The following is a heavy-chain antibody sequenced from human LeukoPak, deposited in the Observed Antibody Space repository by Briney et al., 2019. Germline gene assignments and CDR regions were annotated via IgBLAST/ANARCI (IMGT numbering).Heavy chain of an antibody. J-gene: IGHJ6*03. CDR1: GFTFGSHA. CDR2: ISSSSSYI. Sequence: PGGSLRLSCAASGFTFGSHAMNWVRQAPGKGLEWVSSISSSSSYISYADSVKGRFTIYRDNAKNSLYLQMNSLRPEDTAVYYCARAPGYCRGGSCRYYYYYMDVWGKGTTVTVSS. D-gene: IGHD2-15*01. V-gene: IGHV3-21*01. CDR3: ARAPGYCRGGSCRYYYYYMDV.